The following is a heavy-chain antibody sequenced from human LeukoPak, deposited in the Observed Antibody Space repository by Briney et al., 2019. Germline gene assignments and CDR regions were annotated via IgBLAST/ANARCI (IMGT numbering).Heavy chain of an antibody. CDR1: GGSISSYY. D-gene: IGHD5-18*01. Sequence: PSETLSLTCAVSGGSISSYYWSWIRQPPGKGLEWIGYIYYSGSTNYNPSLKSRVTISVDTSKNQFSLKLSSVTAADTAVYYCARDNSGYSYGYGWFDPWGQGTLVTVSS. CDR3: ARDNSGYSYGYGWFDP. V-gene: IGHV4-59*12. CDR2: IYYSGST. J-gene: IGHJ5*02.